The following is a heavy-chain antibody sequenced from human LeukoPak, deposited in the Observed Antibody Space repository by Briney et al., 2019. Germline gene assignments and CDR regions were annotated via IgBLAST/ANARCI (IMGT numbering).Heavy chain of an antibody. D-gene: IGHD1-14*01. V-gene: IGHV4-39*07. CDR3: TTDSSGY. CDR2: MYYSGST. Sequence: SETLSLTCSVSGGSISSTSYYWGWIRQPPGKGLEWIGSMYYSGSTYYNPSLKSRVTISVDTSKNQFSLRLKSVTAADTAVYYCTTDSSGYWGQGTLVTVSS. J-gene: IGHJ4*02. CDR1: GGSISSTSYY.